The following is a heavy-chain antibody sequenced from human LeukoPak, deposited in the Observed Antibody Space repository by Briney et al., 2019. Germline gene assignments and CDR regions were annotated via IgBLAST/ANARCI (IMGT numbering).Heavy chain of an antibody. J-gene: IGHJ3*02. CDR3: ARFGSSTWYKGAFDI. CDR2: IVHSGNT. D-gene: IGHD6-13*01. CDR1: GGSFSGYC. V-gene: IGHV4-34*12. Sequence: KPSETLSLTCALYGGSFSGYCWSWIRQPPGKGLEWIGEIVHSGNTKYNPSLKSRVTILVDTSKNQFSLNLTSVTAADTAVYYCARFGSSTWYKGAFDIWGQGTMVTVAS.